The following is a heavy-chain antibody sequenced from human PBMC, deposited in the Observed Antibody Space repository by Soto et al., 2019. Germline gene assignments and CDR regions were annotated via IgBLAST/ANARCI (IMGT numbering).Heavy chain of an antibody. CDR2: INAGNGNT. V-gene: IGHV1-3*01. CDR3: ARGSHYDFWSGYYLSDAFDI. D-gene: IGHD3-3*01. Sequence: GASVKVSCKASGYTFTSYAMHCVRQAPGQRLEWMGWINAGNGNTKYSQKFQGRVTITRDTSASTAYMELSSLRSEDTAVYYCARGSHYDFWSGYYLSDAFDIWGQGTMVT. CDR1: GYTFTSYA. J-gene: IGHJ3*02.